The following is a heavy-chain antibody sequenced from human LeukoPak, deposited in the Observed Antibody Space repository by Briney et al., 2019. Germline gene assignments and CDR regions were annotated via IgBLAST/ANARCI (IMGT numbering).Heavy chain of an antibody. D-gene: IGHD6-13*01. V-gene: IGHV3-23*01. CDR3: ARARSWYGPVDY. CDR2: IRAGGGTT. CDR1: GFTFSSYA. J-gene: IGHJ4*02. Sequence: GGSLRLSCAASGFTFSSYAMSWVRQAPGRGLDWVSAIRAGGGTTFYAGSVKGRFTISRDNSENTLYLQMGSLRAEDMAVYYCARARSWYGPVDYWGQGTLVTVSS.